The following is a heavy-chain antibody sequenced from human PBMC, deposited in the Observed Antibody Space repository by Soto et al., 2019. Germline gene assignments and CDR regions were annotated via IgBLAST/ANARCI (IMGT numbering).Heavy chain of an antibody. CDR3: ARDRGFSYGSYYYYYGMDV. CDR1: GFTFSSYA. J-gene: IGHJ6*02. Sequence: PGGSLRLSCAASGFTFSSYAMHWVRQAPGKGLEWVAVISYDGSNKYYADSVKGRFTISRDNSKNTLYLQMNSLRAEDTAVYYCARDRGFSYGSYYYYYGMDVWGQGTTVTVSS. V-gene: IGHV3-30-3*01. D-gene: IGHD5-18*01. CDR2: ISYDGSNK.